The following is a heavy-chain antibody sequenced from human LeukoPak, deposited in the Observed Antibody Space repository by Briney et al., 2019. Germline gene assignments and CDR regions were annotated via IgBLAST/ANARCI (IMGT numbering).Heavy chain of an antibody. CDR2: MNIDGSEK. D-gene: IGHD1-26*01. Sequence: PGGSLRLSCAASGFTFSNYWMSWVRQAPGKRLEWVANMNIDGSEKYYADSAKGRFTISRDNARNSVYLQMNSLRVEDTAVYYCARDPVEWELLLDYWGQGTLVTVSS. CDR1: GFTFSNYW. J-gene: IGHJ4*02. CDR3: ARDPVEWELLLDY. V-gene: IGHV3-7*01.